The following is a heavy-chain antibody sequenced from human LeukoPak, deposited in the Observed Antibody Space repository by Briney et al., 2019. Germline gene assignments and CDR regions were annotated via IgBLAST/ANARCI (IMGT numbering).Heavy chain of an antibody. J-gene: IGHJ4*02. CDR1: GGSISRYY. Sequence: PSETLSLTCTVSGGSISRYYWSWIRPPPGTGLEWIGYIYYSGSTNYNPSLKSRVTISVDTSKNHFSLKLSSVTAADTAVYYCARAGQGDFWSGLRYFDYWGQGTLVTVSS. CDR2: IYYSGST. V-gene: IGHV4-59*01. D-gene: IGHD3-3*01. CDR3: ARAGQGDFWSGLRYFDY.